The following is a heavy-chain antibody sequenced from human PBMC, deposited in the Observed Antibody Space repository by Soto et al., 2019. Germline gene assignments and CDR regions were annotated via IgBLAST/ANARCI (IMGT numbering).Heavy chain of an antibody. Sequence: QVQLVQSGAEVKKPGSSVKVSCKASGGTFSSYSINWVRQAPGQGLEWMGEIIPIFGTANYAQKFQGRVTITADESTSTAYIQLSSLRSEYTAVYYCARDGGRHSGGIDYWGQGPLVTGSS. D-gene: IGHD1-26*01. CDR1: GGTFSSYS. CDR3: ARDGGRHSGGIDY. CDR2: IIPIFGTA. J-gene: IGHJ4*02. V-gene: IGHV1-69*01.